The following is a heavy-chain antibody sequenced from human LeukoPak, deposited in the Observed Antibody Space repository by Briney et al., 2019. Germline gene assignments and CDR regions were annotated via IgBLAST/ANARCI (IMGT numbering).Heavy chain of an antibody. D-gene: IGHD4-11*01. CDR2: IIPILGIA. J-gene: IGHJ4*02. V-gene: IGHV1-69*04. CDR3: AKSXYSNSYPDY. Sequence: SVKVSCKASGGTFSSYAISWVRQAPGQGLEWMGRIIPILGIANYAQKFQGRVTITADKSTSTAYMELSSLRSEDTAVYYCAKSXYSNSYPDYWGQGTLVTVSS. CDR1: GGTFSSYA.